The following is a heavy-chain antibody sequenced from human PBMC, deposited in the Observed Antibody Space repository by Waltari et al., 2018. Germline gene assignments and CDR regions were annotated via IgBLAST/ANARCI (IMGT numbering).Heavy chain of an antibody. J-gene: IGHJ4*02. CDR3: ARDRSDSSGYRFDY. CDR2: IYYSGST. D-gene: IGHD3-22*01. CDR1: GGSISSYY. V-gene: IGHV4-59*01. Sequence: QVQLQESGPGLVKPSETLSLTCTVSGGSISSYYWSWIRQPPGKGLEWIGYIYYSGSTNYHPSLKSRVTISVDTSKNQFSLKLSSVTAADTAVYYCARDRSDSSGYRFDYWGQGTLVTVSS.